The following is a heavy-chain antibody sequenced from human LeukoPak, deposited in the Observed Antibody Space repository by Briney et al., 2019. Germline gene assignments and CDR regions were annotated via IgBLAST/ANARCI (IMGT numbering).Heavy chain of an antibody. D-gene: IGHD3-16*01. CDR1: GGTFSSYA. J-gene: IGHJ4*02. CDR3: ATFAGWLIPFDY. Sequence: ASVSVSCKASGGTFSSYAISWVRQAPGQGLEWMGGIIPIFGTANYAQKFQGRVTITTDETTSTAYMELSSLRSEDTAVYYCATFAGWLIPFDYWGPGALVAVSS. V-gene: IGHV1-69*05. CDR2: IIPIFGTA.